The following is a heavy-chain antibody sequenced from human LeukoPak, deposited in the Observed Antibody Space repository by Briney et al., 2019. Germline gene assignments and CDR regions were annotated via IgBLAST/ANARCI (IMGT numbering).Heavy chain of an antibody. D-gene: IGHD3/OR15-3a*01. CDR1: GVTFDDYA. V-gene: IGHV3-9*01. CDR3: AKGVPFWTPPSVQRESLTHNWFDL. J-gene: IGHJ5*02. CDR2: ISWNGGSI. Sequence: GGSLRLACAASGVTFDDYAMHWVRQAPGKGLEWSAGISWNGGSIGYADSVKGRFTITRDNAKNSLYLQMNSLRAEDTALYYCAKGVPFWTPPSVQRESLTHNWFDLWGQGPLVTVSS.